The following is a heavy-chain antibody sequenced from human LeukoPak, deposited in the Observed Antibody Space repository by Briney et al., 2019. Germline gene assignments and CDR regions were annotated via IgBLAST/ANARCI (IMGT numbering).Heavy chain of an antibody. Sequence: PSETLSLTCTVSGGSISSYYWSWIRQPAGKGLEWIGRIDTSGSIIYNPSLKSRVTISADTSKNQFSLRLTSVTAADTAVYYCAQKAPFSPTYSQQWGQGTLVTVSS. D-gene: IGHD2/OR15-2a*01. CDR1: GGSISSYY. J-gene: IGHJ1*01. CDR3: AQKAPFSPTYSQQ. CDR2: IDTSGSI. V-gene: IGHV4-4*07.